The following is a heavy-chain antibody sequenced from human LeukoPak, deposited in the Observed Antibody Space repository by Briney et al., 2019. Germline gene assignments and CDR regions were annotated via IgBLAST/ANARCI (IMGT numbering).Heavy chain of an antibody. CDR1: GYTFTSYG. J-gene: IGHJ5*02. V-gene: IGHV1-18*01. CDR3: ARPRYDSSGYYGTNWFDP. D-gene: IGHD3-22*01. CDR2: ISAYNGNT. Sequence: GASVKVSCKASGYTFTSYGISWVRQAPGQGLEWMGWISAYNGNTNYAQKLQGRVTMTTDTSTSTAYMELRSLRSDDTAVYYCARPRYDSSGYYGTNWFDPWGQGTLVTVSS.